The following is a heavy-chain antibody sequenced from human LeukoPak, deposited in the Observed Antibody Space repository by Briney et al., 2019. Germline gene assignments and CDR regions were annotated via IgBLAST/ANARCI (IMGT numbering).Heavy chain of an antibody. CDR2: ISSSSSYI. Sequence: PGGSLRLSCAASGFTFSSYSMNWVRQAPGKGLEWVSSISSSSSYIYYADSVKGRFTISRDNAKNSLYVQMNSLRVEDTAMYYCVREGGSGWYSGWFDPWGQGTLVTVSS. D-gene: IGHD6-19*01. J-gene: IGHJ5*02. CDR3: VREGGSGWYSGWFDP. CDR1: GFTFSSYS. V-gene: IGHV3-21*01.